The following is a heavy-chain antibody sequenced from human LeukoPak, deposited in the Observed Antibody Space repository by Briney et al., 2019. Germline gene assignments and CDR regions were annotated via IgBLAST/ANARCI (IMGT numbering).Heavy chain of an antibody. J-gene: IGHJ5*02. CDR2: ISYDGSNK. CDR1: GFTFSSYG. CDR3: ARGDKQLVFNRNKGGFDP. D-gene: IGHD6-13*01. Sequence: GGSLRLSCAASGFTFSSYGMHWVRQAPGKGLEWVTIISYDGSNKYYADSVKGRFTISRDNSKNTLYLQMNSLRTEDTAVYYCARGDKQLVFNRNKGGFDPWGQGTLVTVSS. V-gene: IGHV3-30*03.